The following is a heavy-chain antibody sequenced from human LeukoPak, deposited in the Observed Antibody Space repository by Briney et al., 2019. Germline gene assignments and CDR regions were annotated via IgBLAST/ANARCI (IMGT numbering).Heavy chain of an antibody. V-gene: IGHV1-18*01. D-gene: IGHD6-13*01. CDR1: GYTFTSYG. CDR3: ARKYSSSWSYAFDI. CDR2: ISAYNGNT. J-gene: IGHJ3*02. Sequence: ASVKVSCKASGYTFTSYGISWVRQAPGQGLEWMGWISAYNGNTNYAQKLQGRVTMTTDTSTSTAYMELRSLRSDDTAVYYCARKYSSSWSYAFDIWGQGTMVTVSS.